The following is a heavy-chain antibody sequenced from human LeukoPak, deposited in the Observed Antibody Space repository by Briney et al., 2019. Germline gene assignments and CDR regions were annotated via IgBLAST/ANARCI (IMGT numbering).Heavy chain of an antibody. J-gene: IGHJ4*02. Sequence: GGSLRLSCAASGFTFSSYWMSWVRQAPGKGLEWVANIKQDGSEKYYVDSVKGRFTISRDNPKNSLYLQMNSLRAEDTAVYYCARGFTGYDEIEYYFDYWGQGTLVTVSS. CDR3: ARGFTGYDEIEYYFDY. D-gene: IGHD5-12*01. CDR1: GFTFSSYW. CDR2: IKQDGSEK. V-gene: IGHV3-7*01.